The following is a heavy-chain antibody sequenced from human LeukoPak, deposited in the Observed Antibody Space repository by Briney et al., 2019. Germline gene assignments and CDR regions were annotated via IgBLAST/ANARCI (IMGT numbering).Heavy chain of an antibody. V-gene: IGHV1-18*01. CDR3: ARGSARGDRVDP. J-gene: IGHJ5*02. CDR2: ISTFNGDT. CDR1: GYTFSSYG. Sequence: ASVKVSCKASGYTFSSYGITWVRQAPGQGLEWMGWISTFNGDTNYAQKLQGRITMTTDTSTSTAYMELRSLRSDDTAVYYCARGSARGDRVDPWGQGTLVTVSS. D-gene: IGHD2-21*02.